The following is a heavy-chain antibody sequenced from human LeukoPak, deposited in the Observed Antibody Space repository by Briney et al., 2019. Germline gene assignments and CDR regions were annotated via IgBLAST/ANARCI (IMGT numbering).Heavy chain of an antibody. CDR1: GGSISSSSYY. J-gene: IGHJ4*02. Sequence: PSETLSLTCTVSGGSISSSSYYWGWIRQPPGKGLEWIGSIYYSGSTYYNPSLKSRVTISVDTSKNQFSLKLSSVTAADTAVYYCASWPSGSSPYYWGQGTLVTVSS. CDR3: ASWPSGSSPYY. V-gene: IGHV4-39*01. CDR2: IYYSGST. D-gene: IGHD6-6*01.